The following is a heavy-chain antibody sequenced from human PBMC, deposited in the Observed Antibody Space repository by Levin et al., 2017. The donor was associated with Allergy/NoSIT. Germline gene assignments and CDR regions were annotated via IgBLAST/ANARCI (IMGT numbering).Heavy chain of an antibody. CDR3: ARDRGEQLVYNWFDP. CDR1: GYTFTSYA. J-gene: IGHJ5*02. D-gene: IGHD6-13*01. CDR2: INAGNGNT. V-gene: IGHV1-3*01. Sequence: ASVKVSCKASGYTFTSYAMHWVRQAPGQRLEWMGWINAGNGNTKYSQKFQGRVTITRDTSASTAYMELSSLRSEDTAVYYCARDRGEQLVYNWFDPWGQGTLVTVSS.